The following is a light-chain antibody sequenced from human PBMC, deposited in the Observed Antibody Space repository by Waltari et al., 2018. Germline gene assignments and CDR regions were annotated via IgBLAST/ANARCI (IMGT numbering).Light chain of an antibody. CDR3: EAWDDTLNGVV. V-gene: IGLV1-36*01. J-gene: IGLJ3*02. CDR2: YDN. CDR1: NSNIGNNA. Sequence: QSVLTQPPSVSEATRPWVTISCSGRNSNIGNNAVHWSRKLPGKAPKLLIYYDNLLSPGVSDRFSGSKSDTSASLAISGLQSEDEADYYCEAWDDTLNGVVFGGGTKLTVL.